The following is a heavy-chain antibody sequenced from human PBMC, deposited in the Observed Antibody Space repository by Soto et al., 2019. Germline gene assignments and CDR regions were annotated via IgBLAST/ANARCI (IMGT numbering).Heavy chain of an antibody. D-gene: IGHD3-9*01. J-gene: IGHJ3*02. CDR3: AGGNYDILTGYYTGDAFDI. V-gene: IGHV3-33*01. CDR1: GFTFSSYG. CDR2: IWYDGSNK. Sequence: GGSLRLSCAASGFTFSSYGMHWVRQAPGKGLEWVAVIWYDGSNKYYADSVKGRFTISRDNSKNTLYLQMNSLRAEDTAVYYCAGGNYDILTGYYTGDAFDIWGQGTMVTVSS.